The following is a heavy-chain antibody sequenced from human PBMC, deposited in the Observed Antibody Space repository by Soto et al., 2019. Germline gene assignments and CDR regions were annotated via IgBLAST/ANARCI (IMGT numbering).Heavy chain of an antibody. CDR2: ISYDGSNK. CDR1: GFTFSSYA. D-gene: IGHD6-13*01. J-gene: IGHJ3*02. V-gene: IGHV3-30*04. CDR3: ASLYVSSSWYDAFDI. Sequence: GGSLRLSCAASGFTFSSYAMHWVRQAPGKGLEWVAVISYDGSNKYYADSVKGRFTISRDNSKNTLYLQMNSLRAEDTAVYYCASLYVSSSWYDAFDIWGQGTMVTVSS.